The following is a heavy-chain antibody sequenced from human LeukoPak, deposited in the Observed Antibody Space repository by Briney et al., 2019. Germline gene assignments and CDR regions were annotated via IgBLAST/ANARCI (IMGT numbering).Heavy chain of an antibody. J-gene: IGHJ4*02. Sequence: PSETLSLTCTVSGASISSSSYNWGWSRQPPGKGLEWIGSIYYSGSAYHNPPLKSRVTLSVDTSKNQFSLKLSSVTAADTAVYYCARQGDGYHDYWGQGTLVTVSS. CDR1: GASISSSSYN. V-gene: IGHV4-39*01. CDR3: ARQGDGYHDY. D-gene: IGHD5-24*01. CDR2: IYYSGSA.